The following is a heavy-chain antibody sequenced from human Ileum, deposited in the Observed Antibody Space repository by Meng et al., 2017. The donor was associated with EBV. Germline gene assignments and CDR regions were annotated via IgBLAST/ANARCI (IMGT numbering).Heavy chain of an antibody. V-gene: IGHV7-4-1*02. CDR1: GYTFTTYG. D-gene: IGHD6-25*01. J-gene: IGHJ4*02. Sequence: QVELVQSGFELKKPGASVRISCKASGYTFTTYGMNWVRQDPGQGLEWMGWINTNTGKPTYAQGLTGRFVFSLDTSVSTAYLQISSLKAEDTAVYYCARDSEAADYWGQGTLVTVSS. CDR3: ARDSEAADY. CDR2: INTNTGKP.